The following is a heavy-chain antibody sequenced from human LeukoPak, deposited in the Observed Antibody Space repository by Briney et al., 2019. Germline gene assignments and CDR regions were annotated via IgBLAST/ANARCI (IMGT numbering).Heavy chain of an antibody. CDR2: ITGGGRNT. CDR1: GFTFGNYA. CDR3: AKTPGHTSSWQFDY. V-gene: IGHV3-23*01. D-gene: IGHD6-13*01. Sequence: GGSLRLPCAASGFTFGNYAMSWVRQAPGKGLEWVSTITGGGRNTYYADSVKGRFTISRDNSKNTLYLQMNSLRDEDTALYYCAKTPGHTSSWQFDYWGQGTLVTVSS. J-gene: IGHJ4*02.